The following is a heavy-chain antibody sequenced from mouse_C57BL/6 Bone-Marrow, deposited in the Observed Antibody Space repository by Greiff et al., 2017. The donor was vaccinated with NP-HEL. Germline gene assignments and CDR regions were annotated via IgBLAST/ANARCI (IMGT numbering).Heavy chain of an antibody. V-gene: IGHV1-18*01. Sequence: EVQLQQSGPELVKPGASVKIPCKASGYIFTDYNMDWVKQSHGKSLEWIGDINPNNGGTIYNQKFKGKATLTVDKSSSTAYMELRSLTSEDTAVYYCARAPYYYGSSPLDYWGQGTTLTVSS. CDR2: INPNNGGT. D-gene: IGHD1-1*01. CDR1: GYIFTDYN. CDR3: ARAPYYYGSSPLDY. J-gene: IGHJ2*01.